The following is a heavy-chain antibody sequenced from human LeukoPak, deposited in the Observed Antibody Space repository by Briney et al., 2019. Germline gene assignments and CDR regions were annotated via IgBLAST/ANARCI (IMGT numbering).Heavy chain of an antibody. V-gene: IGHV1-2*02. CDR1: GYTFTGYY. Sequence: ASVKVSCKASGYTFTGYYMHWVRQAPGQGLEWMGWINPNGGGTNYAQKFQGRVTMTRDTSISTAYMELSRLRSEDTAVYYCARGYYDSSGYYFKETWGQGTLVTVSS. D-gene: IGHD3-22*01. J-gene: IGHJ5*02. CDR3: ARGYYDSSGYYFKET. CDR2: INPNGGGT.